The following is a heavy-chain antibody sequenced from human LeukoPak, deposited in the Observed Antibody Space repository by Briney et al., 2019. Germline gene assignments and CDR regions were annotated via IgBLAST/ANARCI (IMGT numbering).Heavy chain of an antibody. J-gene: IGHJ6*03. CDR2: INHSGST. Sequence: PSETLSLTCAVYGGSFSGYYWSWIRQPPGEGLEWIGEINHSGSTNYNPSLKSRVTISVDTSKNQFSLKLSSVTAADTAVYYCARDLSSSFPYYYYMDVWGKGTTVTVSS. D-gene: IGHD6-6*01. CDR1: GGSFSGYY. CDR3: ARDLSSSFPYYYYMDV. V-gene: IGHV4-34*01.